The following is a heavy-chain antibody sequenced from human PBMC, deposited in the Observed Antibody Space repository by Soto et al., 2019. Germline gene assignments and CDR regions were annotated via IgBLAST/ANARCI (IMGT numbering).Heavy chain of an antibody. J-gene: IGHJ5*02. CDR2: MNPNSGNT. D-gene: IGHD3-10*01. Sequence: ASVKASCKASGYTFTSHDINWVRQATGQGLEWMGWMNPNSGNTGYAQKFQGRVTMTRNTSISTAYMELSSLRSEDTAVYYCVRGRYLWFGELLEWFVPWGQGALVTVSS. CDR1: GYTFTSHD. CDR3: VRGRYLWFGELLEWFVP. V-gene: IGHV1-8*01.